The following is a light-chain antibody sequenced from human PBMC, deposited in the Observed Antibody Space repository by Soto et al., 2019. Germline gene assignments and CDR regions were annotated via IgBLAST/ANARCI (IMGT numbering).Light chain of an antibody. CDR2: DAS. V-gene: IGKV1-5*01. Sequence: DIQITHAPCYLSASIVGGVKRTCRASQSISYWLAWYQQKSGKALKLLIYDASRLERGVPSRFSGRGSGTEFTLTISSLQPDDFATYYCHQYNTYLTWTCGKGHKVDIK. J-gene: IGKJ1*01. CDR1: QSISYW. CDR3: HQYNTYLTWT.